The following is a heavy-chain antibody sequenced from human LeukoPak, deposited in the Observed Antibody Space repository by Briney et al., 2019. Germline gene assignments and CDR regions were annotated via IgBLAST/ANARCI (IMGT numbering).Heavy chain of an antibody. CDR2: IIPIFGTA. CDR3: ARGAPITMVRGVIITSYMDV. D-gene: IGHD3-10*01. J-gene: IGHJ6*03. CDR1: VGTFIIYA. V-gene: IGHV1-69*13. Sequence: SVNVSFKASVGTFIIYAISWVRQAPGRGREWMGGIIPIFGTANYAQKFQGRATITADESTSTAYMELSSLRSEDTAVYYCARGAPITMVRGVIITSYMDVWGKGTTVTVSS.